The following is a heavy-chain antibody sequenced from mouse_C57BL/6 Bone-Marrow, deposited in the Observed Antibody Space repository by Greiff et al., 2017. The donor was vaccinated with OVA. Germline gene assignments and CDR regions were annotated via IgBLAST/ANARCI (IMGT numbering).Heavy chain of an antibody. CDR1: GYTFTSYW. Sequence: VQLQQPGAELVKPGASVKLSCKASGYTFTSYWMHWVKQRPGQGLEWIGMIHPNSGSTNYNEKFKSKATLTVDKSSSTAYMQLSSLTSEDSAVYYCARGTTVVEDWYFDVWGTGTTVTVSS. J-gene: IGHJ1*03. D-gene: IGHD1-1*01. V-gene: IGHV1-64*01. CDR3: ARGTTVVEDWYFDV. CDR2: IHPNSGST.